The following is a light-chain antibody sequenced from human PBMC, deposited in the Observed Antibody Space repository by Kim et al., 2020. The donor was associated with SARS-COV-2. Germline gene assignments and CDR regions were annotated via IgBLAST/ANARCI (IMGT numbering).Light chain of an antibody. CDR2: GAS. CDR3: QQYGSSPRT. CDR1: QSFSSTS. J-gene: IGKJ1*01. Sequence: SPGERATLTCRASQSFSSTSLAWYQQKPGQAPRLLIFGASRRATGIPDRFSGSGSGTDFTLTISILEPGDFAVYYCQQYGSSPRTFGQGTKVEIK. V-gene: IGKV3-20*01.